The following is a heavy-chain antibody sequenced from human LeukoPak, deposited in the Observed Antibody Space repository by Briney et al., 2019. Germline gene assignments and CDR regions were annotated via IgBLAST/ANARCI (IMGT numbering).Heavy chain of an antibody. J-gene: IGHJ4*02. CDR2: VHYNGQT. CDR3: ALNRGAGSFFDN. D-gene: IGHD3-10*01. CDR1: GGSISSYY. Sequence: SETLSLTCTVSGGSISSYYWTWIRQPPGKGLEWLGYVHYNGQTNYNPSLQSRATISVDKSKNQFSLKLSSVTAADTAVYYCALNRGAGSFFDNWGQGTLVTVSS. V-gene: IGHV4-59*12.